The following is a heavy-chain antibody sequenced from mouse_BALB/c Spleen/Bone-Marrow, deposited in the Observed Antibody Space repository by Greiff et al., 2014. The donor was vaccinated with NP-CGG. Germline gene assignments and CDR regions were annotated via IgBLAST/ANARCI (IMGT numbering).Heavy chain of an antibody. Sequence: VMLVESGPGLVAPSQSLSITCTVSGFSLSSYGVSWVRQPPGKGLEWLGVIWGDGSTNYHSALISRLSISKDNSKSQVFLKLNILQTDDTAPFYCAKANRYGYARDYWGQGPSVPVPS. CDR1: GFSLSSYG. CDR3: AKANRYGYARDY. J-gene: IGHJ4*01. CDR2: IWGDGST. V-gene: IGHV2-3*01. D-gene: IGHD1-1*01.